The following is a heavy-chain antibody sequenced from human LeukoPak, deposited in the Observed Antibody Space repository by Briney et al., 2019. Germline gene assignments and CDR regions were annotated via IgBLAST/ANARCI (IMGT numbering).Heavy chain of an antibody. V-gene: IGHV4-34*01. CDR1: GGSFSGGYY. D-gene: IGHD3-3*01. Sequence: SETLSLTCAIYGGSFSGGYYWSWIRQPPGKGLEWIGEINHSGSTNYNPSLKSRVTISVDTSKNQFSLKLSSVTAADTAVYYCARGSPPFGFDPWGQGTLVTVSS. CDR2: INHSGST. CDR3: ARGSPPFGFDP. J-gene: IGHJ5*02.